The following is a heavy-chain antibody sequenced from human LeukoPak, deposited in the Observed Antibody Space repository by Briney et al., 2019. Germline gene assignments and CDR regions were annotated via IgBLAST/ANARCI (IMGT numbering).Heavy chain of an antibody. CDR2: ISSSSSTI. D-gene: IGHD3-3*02. Sequence: GVSLRLSCAASGFTLRSYGMSWVRQAPGKGLEWVSYISSSSSTIYYADSVKGRFTISRDNAKNSLYLQMNSLRAEDTAVYYCARGAYYHEDWGQGTLVTVSS. CDR3: ARGAYYHED. CDR1: GFTLRSYG. J-gene: IGHJ4*02. V-gene: IGHV3-48*01.